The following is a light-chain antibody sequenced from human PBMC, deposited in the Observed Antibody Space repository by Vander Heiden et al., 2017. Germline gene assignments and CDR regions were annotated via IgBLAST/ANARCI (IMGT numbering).Light chain of an antibody. CDR3: QQDGSSLRT. CDR1: QSVSSSY. J-gene: IGKJ1*01. Sequence: EIVLTQSPGTLSLSPGERATLSCRASQSVSSSYLAWYQQKPGQAPRLLIYGASSRATGIPDRFSGSGSGTDFTLTISSLEPEDFAVYYCQQDGSSLRTFGQGTKVEIK. V-gene: IGKV3-20*01. CDR2: GAS.